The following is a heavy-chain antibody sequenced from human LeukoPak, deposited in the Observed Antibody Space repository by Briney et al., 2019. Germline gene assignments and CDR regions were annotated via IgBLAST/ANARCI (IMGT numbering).Heavy chain of an antibody. J-gene: IGHJ4*02. V-gene: IGHV1-18*01. CDR3: AKDARYYYFDD. CDR1: GYTFTSYG. Sequence: ASVKVSCKESGYTFTSYGISWVRQAPGQGLEWMGWISAYNGNINYAQKLQGRVTMTTDTSTSTAYMELRSLRSDDTAVYYCAKDARYYYFDDWGQGTLVTVSS. D-gene: IGHD2-21*01. CDR2: ISAYNGNI.